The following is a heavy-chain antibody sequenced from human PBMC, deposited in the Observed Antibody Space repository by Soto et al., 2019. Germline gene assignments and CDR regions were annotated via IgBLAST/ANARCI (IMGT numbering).Heavy chain of an antibody. J-gene: IGHJ5*02. V-gene: IGHV1-69*13. D-gene: IGHD5-12*01. Sequence: GASVKVSCKAPGGTFSSYAISWVRQAPGQGLEWMGGIIPIFGTANYAQKFQGRVTITADESTSTAYMELSSLRSEDTAVYYCARVVGNIVATIVGWFDPWGQGTLVTVSS. CDR3: ARVVGNIVATIVGWFDP. CDR2: IIPIFGTA. CDR1: GGTFSSYA.